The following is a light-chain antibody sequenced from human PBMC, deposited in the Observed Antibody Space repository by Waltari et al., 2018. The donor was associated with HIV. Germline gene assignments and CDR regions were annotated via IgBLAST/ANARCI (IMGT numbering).Light chain of an antibody. V-gene: IGLV1-44*01. Sequence: HSVLTQPPSASGTPGQTVTISCSGSSANIGTNTVNWYQQLPGMAPKLLIYNTLQRPSGVPDRVSGSQSGTSASLAISGLQSEDEADYFCAAWDDYMEGHVFGGGTKVTIL. J-gene: IGLJ2*01. CDR1: SANIGTNT. CDR2: NTL. CDR3: AAWDDYMEGHV.